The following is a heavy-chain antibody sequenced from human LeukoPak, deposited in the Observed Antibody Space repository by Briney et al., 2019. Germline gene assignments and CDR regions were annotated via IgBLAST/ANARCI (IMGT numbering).Heavy chain of an antibody. V-gene: IGHV1-46*01. CDR3: ARCPTSIAARPGSKGWFDP. CDR1: GYTFTIYY. J-gene: IGHJ5*02. CDR2: INPSGGST. D-gene: IGHD6-6*01. Sequence: ASVTVSCTASGYTFTIYYMHWVRQAPGQGLEWMGIINPSGGSTSYAQKFQGRVTMTRDTSTSTVYMELSSLRSEDTAVYYCARCPTSIAARPGSKGWFDPWGQGTLVTVSS.